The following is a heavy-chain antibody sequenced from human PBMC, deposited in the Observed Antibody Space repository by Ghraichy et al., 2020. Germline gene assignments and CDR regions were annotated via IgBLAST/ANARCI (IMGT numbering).Heavy chain of an antibody. V-gene: IGHV3-48*02. CDR3: ARGSRVVRFYYYDGMDV. CDR2: ITSSSRTK. J-gene: IGHJ6*02. Sequence: WGSLRLSCVGSGFSFSGYSMNWVRQSPGKGLEWVSYITSSSRTKSYADSVKGRFTISRDNAQNSLYLQMNSLRDEDTAVYYCARGSRVVRFYYYDGMDVWGQGTTVTVSS. D-gene: IGHD4-23*01. CDR1: GFSFSGYS.